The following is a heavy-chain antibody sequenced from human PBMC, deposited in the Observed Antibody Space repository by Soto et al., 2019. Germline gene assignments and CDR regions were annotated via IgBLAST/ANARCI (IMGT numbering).Heavy chain of an antibody. V-gene: IGHV1-69*12. CDR1: GGTFSNHA. Sequence: QVHLVQSGAEVKKPGSSVKVSCKAPGGTFSNHAINWVRQAPGQGLEWMGRIIPTFSTTNYAQKFQGRDTMTADESTITAYLELSSLKQDDTAVYYCAREVAADGTFREDVFDIWGQGTLVTVSS. D-gene: IGHD6-13*01. J-gene: IGHJ3*02. CDR2: IIPTFSTT. CDR3: AREVAADGTFREDVFDI.